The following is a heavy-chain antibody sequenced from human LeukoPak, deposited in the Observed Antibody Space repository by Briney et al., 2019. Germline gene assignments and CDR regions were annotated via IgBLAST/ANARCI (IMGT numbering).Heavy chain of an antibody. CDR3: ARHGGYCSSTSCRYSSGWYVDY. CDR2: IYYSGST. CDR1: GGSISSSSYY. J-gene: IGHJ4*02. V-gene: IGHV4-39*01. Sequence: SETLSLTCTVSGGSISSSSYYWGWIRQPPGKGLEWIGSIYYSGSTYYNPSLKSRVTISVDTSKNQFSLKLSSVTAADTAVYYCARHGGYCSSTSCRYSSGWYVDYWGQGTLVTVSS. D-gene: IGHD2-2*01.